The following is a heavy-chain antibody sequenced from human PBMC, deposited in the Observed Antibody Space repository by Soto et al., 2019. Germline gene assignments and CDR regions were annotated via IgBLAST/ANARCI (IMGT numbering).Heavy chain of an antibody. CDR3: AKNSAATIRVGYDY. Sequence: EVQLLESGGGLAQPGGSLRLSCAASGFTFRSYPMSCVRQAPGQGLEWVSGIVASGGITYYADSVKGRCTISRDNCKNTLYLQMNSLRAEDTAVYYCAKNSAATIRVGYDYWGQGTLVTVSS. D-gene: IGHD5-12*01. CDR1: GFTFRSYP. CDR2: IVASGGIT. J-gene: IGHJ4*02. V-gene: IGHV3-23*01.